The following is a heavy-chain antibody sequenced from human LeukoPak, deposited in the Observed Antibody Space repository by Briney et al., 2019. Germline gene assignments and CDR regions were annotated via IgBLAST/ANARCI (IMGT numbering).Heavy chain of an antibody. CDR3: ARDLWYYDSSGPLDDY. Sequence: PGGSLRHSCGASGFTFSSYSMNWVRQAPGKGLEWVSSISSSSSYIYYADSVKGRFTISRDNANNSLYLQMNSLRAEDTAVYYCARDLWYYDSSGPLDDYWGQGTLVSASS. D-gene: IGHD3-22*01. CDR1: GFTFSSYS. V-gene: IGHV3-21*01. CDR2: ISSSSSYI. J-gene: IGHJ4*02.